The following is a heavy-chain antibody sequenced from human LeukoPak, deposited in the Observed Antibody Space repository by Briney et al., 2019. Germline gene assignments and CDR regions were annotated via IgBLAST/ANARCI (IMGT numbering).Heavy chain of an antibody. CDR3: AKVEGELDYYGSGSYYNGVVY. V-gene: IGHV3-74*01. J-gene: IGHJ4*02. D-gene: IGHD3-10*01. Sequence: GGSLRLSCAASGFTFSSYWMHWVRQAPGKGLVWVSRINSDGSSTSYADSVKGRFTISRDNSKNTLYLQMNSLRAEDTAVYYCAKVEGELDYYGSGSYYNGVVYWGQGTLVTVSS. CDR2: INSDGSST. CDR1: GFTFSSYW.